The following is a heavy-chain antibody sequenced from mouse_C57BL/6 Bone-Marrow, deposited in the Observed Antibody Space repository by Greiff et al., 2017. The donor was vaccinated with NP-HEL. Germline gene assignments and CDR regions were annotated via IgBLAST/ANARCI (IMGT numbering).Heavy chain of an antibody. CDR2: INPNNGGT. CDR1: GYTFTDYY. CDR3: ARLLYRFAY. V-gene: IGHV1-26*01. Sequence: VQLQQSGPELVKPGASVKISCKASGYTFTDYYMNWVKQSHGKSLEWIGDINPNNGGTSYNQKFKGKATLTVDKSSSTAYMELRSLTSEDSAVYYCARLLYRFAYWGQGTLVTVSA. D-gene: IGHD2-12*01. J-gene: IGHJ3*01.